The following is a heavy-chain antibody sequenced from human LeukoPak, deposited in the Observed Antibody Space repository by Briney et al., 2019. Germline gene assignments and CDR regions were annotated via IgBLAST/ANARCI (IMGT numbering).Heavy chain of an antibody. CDR2: ISSSGSTI. D-gene: IGHD2-21*01. Sequence: GGSLRLSCAASGFTFSSYEMNWVRQAPGKGLEWVSYISSSGSTIYYADSVKGRFTISRDNAKNSLYLQMNSLRAEDTAVYYCMPVVVFPGFDYWGQGTLVTVSS. J-gene: IGHJ4*02. CDR1: GFTFSSYE. CDR3: MPVVVFPGFDY. V-gene: IGHV3-48*03.